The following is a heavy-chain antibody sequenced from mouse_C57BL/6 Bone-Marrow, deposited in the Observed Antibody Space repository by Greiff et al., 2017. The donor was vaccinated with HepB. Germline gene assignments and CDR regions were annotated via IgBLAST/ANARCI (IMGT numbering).Heavy chain of an antibody. D-gene: IGHD2-12*01. CDR1: GYTFTSYW. J-gene: IGHJ2*01. CDR2: IHPNSGST. CDR3: ARRAYYSFDY. V-gene: IGHV1-64*01. Sequence: QVQLQQPGAELVKPGASVKLSCKASGYTFTSYWMHWVKQRPGQGLEWIGMIHPNSGSTNYNEKFKSKATLTVDKSSSTAYMQLISLTSEDSAVYYCARRAYYSFDYWGQGTTLTVSS.